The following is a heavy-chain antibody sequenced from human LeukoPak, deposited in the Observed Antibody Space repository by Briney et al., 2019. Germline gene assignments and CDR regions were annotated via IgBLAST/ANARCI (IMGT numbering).Heavy chain of an antibody. CDR3: ARGGAVLGIGYYYYYMDV. J-gene: IGHJ6*03. Sequence: PSETLSLTCTVSGGSISSGGYYWSWIRQSPGKGLEWIGEINHSGSTNYNPSLKSRVTISIDTSKNQFSLKVRSVTAADTAVYYCARGGAVLGIGYYYYYMDVWGKGTTVTVSS. CDR1: GGSISSGGYY. D-gene: IGHD7-27*01. CDR2: INHSGST. V-gene: IGHV4-39*07.